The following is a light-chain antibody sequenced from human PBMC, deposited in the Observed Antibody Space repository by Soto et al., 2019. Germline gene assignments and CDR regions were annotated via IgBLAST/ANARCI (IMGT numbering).Light chain of an antibody. Sequence: DIQMTQSPSSLSASAGDRVTITCRASQSISTYLNWYQQKPGKAPKLLIYGAYSLQSGVPPRFSGSGSGTDFTLTISSLQPEDFATYYCQQSYMTFMYTFGQGTKVDIK. J-gene: IGKJ2*01. CDR3: QQSYMTFMYT. CDR2: GAY. CDR1: QSISTY. V-gene: IGKV1-39*01.